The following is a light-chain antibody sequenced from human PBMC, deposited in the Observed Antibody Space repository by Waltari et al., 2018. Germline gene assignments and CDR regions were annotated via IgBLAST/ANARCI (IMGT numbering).Light chain of an antibody. V-gene: IGLV2-8*01. Sequence: QSALTQPPSASGSPGQSVTMSCTGTSSDVGGYNYVSWYQQHPGTVPKLIIYEVSERPSGVPHRFSGSKSGNTASLTVSGLQAEDDADYYCSSYAGSNSHVFGTGTRVTVL. CDR3: SSYAGSNSHV. CDR1: SSDVGGYNY. CDR2: EVS. J-gene: IGLJ1*01.